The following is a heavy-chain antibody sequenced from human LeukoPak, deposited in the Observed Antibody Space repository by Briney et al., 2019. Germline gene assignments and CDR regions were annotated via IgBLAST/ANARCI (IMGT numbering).Heavy chain of an antibody. J-gene: IGHJ5*02. CDR2: IYYSGST. V-gene: IGHV4-39*07. CDR3: ARVGYGDHGANWFDP. CDR1: GGSISSSSYY. Sequence: SETLSLTCTVSGGSISSSSYYWGWIRQPPGKGLEWTGSIYYSGSTYYNPSLKSRVTISVDTSKNQFSLKLSSVTAADTAVYYCARVGYGDHGANWFDPWGQGTLVTVSS. D-gene: IGHD4-17*01.